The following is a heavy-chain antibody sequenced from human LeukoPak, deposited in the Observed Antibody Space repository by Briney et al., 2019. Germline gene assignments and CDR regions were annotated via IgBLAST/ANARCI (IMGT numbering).Heavy chain of an antibody. CDR1: GDTFTDYA. CDR2: VIPILGTA. V-gene: IGHV1-69*04. CDR3: ARDGWMDV. J-gene: IGHJ6*02. D-gene: IGHD2-15*01. Sequence: SVKVSCKASGDTFTDYAISWVRQAPGQGLEWVGRVIPILGTANYAQRFQGRVTIIADKSTSTVYMELSSLTSEDTAMYYCARDGWMDVWGQGTTVTVS.